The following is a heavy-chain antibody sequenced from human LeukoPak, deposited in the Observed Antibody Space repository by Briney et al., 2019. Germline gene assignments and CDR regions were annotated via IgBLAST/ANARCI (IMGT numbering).Heavy chain of an antibody. Sequence: ASVKVSCKASGYTFTSYYMHWVRQAPGQGLEWMGIINPSGGSTSHAQKFQGRVTMTRDTSTSTVYMELSSLRSEDTAMYYCARDLIMITFGGGLDYWGQGTLVTVSS. J-gene: IGHJ4*02. CDR3: ARDLIMITFGGGLDY. CDR1: GYTFTSYY. CDR2: INPSGGST. V-gene: IGHV1-46*03. D-gene: IGHD3-16*01.